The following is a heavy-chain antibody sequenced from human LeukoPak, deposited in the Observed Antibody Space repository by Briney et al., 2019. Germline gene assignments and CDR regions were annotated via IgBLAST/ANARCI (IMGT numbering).Heavy chain of an antibody. CDR3: TTGFLEWKGQNYYYYYMDV. CDR1: GFTFSNAW. J-gene: IGHJ6*03. V-gene: IGHV3-15*01. CDR2: IKSKTDGGTT. D-gene: IGHD3-3*01. Sequence: GGSLRLSCAASGFTFSNAWMSWVRQAPGKGLEWVGRIKSKTDGGTTDYAAPVKGRFTISRDDSKNTLYLQMNSLKTEDTAVYYCTTGFLEWKGQNYYYYYMDVWGKGTTVTVSS.